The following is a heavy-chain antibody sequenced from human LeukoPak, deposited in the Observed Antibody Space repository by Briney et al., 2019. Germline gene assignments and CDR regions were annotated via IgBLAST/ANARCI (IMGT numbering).Heavy chain of an antibody. CDR1: GGSISRSNYY. J-gene: IGHJ4*02. Sequence: SETLSLTRSASGGSISRSNYYWAWIRQPPGKELEWIGSIYYSGSTSYNPSLKSRVTISVDTSKNQFSLKLGSVTAADTAVYYCARNASDSGTTYFDYWGQGTLVTVSS. V-gene: IGHV4-39*01. CDR3: ARNASDSGTTYFDY. D-gene: IGHD1-26*01. CDR2: IYYSGST.